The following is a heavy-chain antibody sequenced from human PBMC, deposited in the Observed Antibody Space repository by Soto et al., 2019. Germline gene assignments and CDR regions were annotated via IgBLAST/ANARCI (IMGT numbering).Heavy chain of an antibody. CDR2: IYPHDSDT. CDR1: GYNFHTYW. J-gene: IGHJ6*02. V-gene: IGHV5-51*01. CDR3: ARPTDYHYGMQV. Sequence: GESLKISCKGSGYNFHTYWIAWVRQMPGKGLEWMGFIYPHDSDTRYSPSFRGQVTISADKSNNTAYLQWTSLKASDTAIYFCARPTDYHYGMQVWGQGTTVTVSS. D-gene: IGHD4-17*01.